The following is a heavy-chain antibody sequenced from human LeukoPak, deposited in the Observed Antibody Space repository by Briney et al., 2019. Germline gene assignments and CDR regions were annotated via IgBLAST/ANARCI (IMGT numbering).Heavy chain of an antibody. V-gene: IGHV1-69*05. D-gene: IGHD2-2*01. CDR2: IIPIFGTA. CDR3: ARGVPAAIAFDI. J-gene: IGHJ3*02. Sequence: SVKVSCKASGGTFSSYAISWVRRAPGQGLEWMGGIIPIFGTANYAQKFQGRVTITTDESTSTAYMELSSLRSEDTAVYYCARGVPAAIAFDIWGQGTMVTVSS. CDR1: GGTFSSYA.